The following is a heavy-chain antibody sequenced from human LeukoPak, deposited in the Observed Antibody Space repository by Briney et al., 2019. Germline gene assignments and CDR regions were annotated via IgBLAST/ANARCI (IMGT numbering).Heavy chain of an antibody. Sequence: GGSLRLSCAASGFTLRISWMSWVRQAPGRGLEWVANIKEDGSEKNYVDSVKGRFTVSRDNANSSLYLHMSSLRADDTAFYYCARGGRPDSWGQGTLVTVSS. D-gene: IGHD1-26*01. V-gene: IGHV3-7*04. CDR2: IKEDGSEK. J-gene: IGHJ5*01. CDR3: ARGGRPDS. CDR1: GFTLRISW.